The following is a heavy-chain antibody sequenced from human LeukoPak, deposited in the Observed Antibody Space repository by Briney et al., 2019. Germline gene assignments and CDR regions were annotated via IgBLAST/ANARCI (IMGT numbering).Heavy chain of an antibody. V-gene: IGHV1-8*01. J-gene: IGHJ6*03. CDR2: MNPNSGNT. CDR3: ARGLENNWNYVVRCYYYYYMDV. Sequence: ASVKVSCKASGYTFTSYDINWVRQATGQGLEWMGWMNPNSGNTGYAQKFQGRVTMTRNTSISTAYMELSSLRSEDTAVYYCARGLENNWNYVVRCYYYYYMDVWGKGTTVTVSS. D-gene: IGHD1-7*01. CDR1: GYTFTSYD.